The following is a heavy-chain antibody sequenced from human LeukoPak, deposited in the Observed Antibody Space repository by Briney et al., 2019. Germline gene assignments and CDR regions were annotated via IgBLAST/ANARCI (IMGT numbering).Heavy chain of an antibody. CDR1: GYTFTSYD. D-gene: IGHD3-22*01. V-gene: IGHV1-8*01. J-gene: IGHJ3*02. CDR3: ARAYDSSGYERDAFDI. CDR2: MNPNSGNT. Sequence: GASVKVSCKASGYTFTSYDINWVRQATGQGLEWMGWMNPNSGNTGYAQKFQGRVTMTRNTSISTAYMELSSLRSEDTAVYYCARAYDSSGYERDAFDIWGQGTMVTVSS.